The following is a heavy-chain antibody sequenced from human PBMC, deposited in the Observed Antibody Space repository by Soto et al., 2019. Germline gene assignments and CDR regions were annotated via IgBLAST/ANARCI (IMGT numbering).Heavy chain of an antibody. D-gene: IGHD3-3*01. Sequence: ASVKVSCKASGYTFTSYAMHWVRQAPGQRLEWMGWINAGNGNTKYSQKFQGRVTITRDTSASTAYMELSSLRSEDTAVYYCERGISSYYDFWSGSQPLDYWGQGTLVTVSS. CDR3: ERGISSYYDFWSGSQPLDY. CDR2: INAGNGNT. J-gene: IGHJ4*02. V-gene: IGHV1-3*01. CDR1: GYTFTSYA.